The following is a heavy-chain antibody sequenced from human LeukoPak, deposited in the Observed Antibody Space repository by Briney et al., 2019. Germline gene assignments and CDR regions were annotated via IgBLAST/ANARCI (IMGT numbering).Heavy chain of an antibody. D-gene: IGHD5-24*01. CDR3: ARPRGNVEMARIPFDY. CDR2: ISSSSSYI. V-gene: IGHV3-21*01. CDR1: GFTFTTHW. Sequence: GGSLRLSCVASGFTFTTHWMNWVRQAPGKGLEWVSSISSSSSYIYYADSVKGRFTISRDNAKNSVYLQMNSLRAEDTAVYYCARPRGNVEMARIPFDYWGQGTLVTVSS. J-gene: IGHJ4*02.